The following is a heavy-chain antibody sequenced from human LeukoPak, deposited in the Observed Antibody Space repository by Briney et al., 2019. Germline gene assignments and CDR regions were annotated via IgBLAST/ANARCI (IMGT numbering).Heavy chain of an antibody. J-gene: IGHJ4*02. Sequence: GGSLRLSCAASGFTFSSYGMHWVRQAPGKGLEWVAVIWYDGSNKYYADSVKGRFTIPRDNSKNTLYLQMNSLRAEDTAVYYCARGYGGNSGSFDYWGQGTLVTVSS. V-gene: IGHV3-33*01. D-gene: IGHD4-23*01. CDR1: GFTFSSYG. CDR2: IWYDGSNK. CDR3: ARGYGGNSGSFDY.